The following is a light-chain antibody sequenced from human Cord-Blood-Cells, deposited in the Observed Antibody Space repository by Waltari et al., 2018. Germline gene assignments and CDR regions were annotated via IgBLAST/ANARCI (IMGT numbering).Light chain of an antibody. CDR3: QQSYSTPPP. CDR2: AAS. V-gene: IGKV1-39*01. CDR1: QSISSY. Sequence: DIQMTQSPSSLSASVGDRVTIICRGSQSISSYLNWYQQKPGKAPKLLIYAASSLQSGVPSRFSGSGSGIDFTLTNSSLQPEDFATHSRQQSYSTPPPFGGRTKVGIK. J-gene: IGKJ4*01.